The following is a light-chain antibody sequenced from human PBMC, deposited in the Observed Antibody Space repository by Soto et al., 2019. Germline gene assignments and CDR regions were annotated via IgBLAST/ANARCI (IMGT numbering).Light chain of an antibody. CDR1: QSVSSN. V-gene: IGKV3-15*01. J-gene: IGKJ4*01. CDR3: QQNNSWPTGAS. Sequence: EIVMTQSPATLSVSPGERATLSCRASQSVSSNLAWYQQKPGQAPRLLIYGASTRATGIPARFSGSGSGTVFPLTISSQHADVFAFYYRQQNNSWPTGASFGG. CDR2: GAS.